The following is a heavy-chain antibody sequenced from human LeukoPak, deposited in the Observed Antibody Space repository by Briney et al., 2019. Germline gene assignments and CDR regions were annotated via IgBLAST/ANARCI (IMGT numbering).Heavy chain of an antibody. D-gene: IGHD6-13*01. Sequence: GESLKISCKGSGYLFSNYWVAWVRQMPGKGLEWMGIIYPGDSDTRYSPSFQGQVTISTVRSISTTYLQWSSLKASDTAMYYCARLISADDRGWFDPWGQGTLVTVSS. CDR1: GYLFSNYW. J-gene: IGHJ5*02. CDR2: IYPGDSDT. CDR3: ARLISADDRGWFDP. V-gene: IGHV5-51*01.